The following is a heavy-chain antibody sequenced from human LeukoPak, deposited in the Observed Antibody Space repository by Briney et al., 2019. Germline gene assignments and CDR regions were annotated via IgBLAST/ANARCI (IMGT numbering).Heavy chain of an antibody. CDR1: GFTFSSYG. CDR3: ASRRGVYRDWFDP. Sequence: QPGRSLRLSCAASGFTFSSYGMHWVRQAPGKGLEWVAVISYDGSNKYYADSVKGRFTISRDNSKNTLYLQMNSLRAEDTAVYYCASRRGVYRDWFDPWGQGTLVTVSS. J-gene: IGHJ5*02. V-gene: IGHV3-30*03. CDR2: ISYDGSNK. D-gene: IGHD3-10*01.